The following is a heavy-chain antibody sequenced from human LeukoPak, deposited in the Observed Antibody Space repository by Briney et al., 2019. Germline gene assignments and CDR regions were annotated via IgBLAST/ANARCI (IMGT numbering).Heavy chain of an antibody. J-gene: IGHJ4*02. V-gene: IGHV3-74*01. Sequence: GGSLRLSCAASGFTFSSDSMTWVRQPPGKGLEWVSIINGAESDTYYADSVKGRFTISRDNAKNTLYLQMTSLRAEDTAVYFCAREVGATDYWGQGTLVTVSS. CDR3: AREVGATDY. CDR1: GFTFSSDS. D-gene: IGHD1-26*01. CDR2: INGAESDT.